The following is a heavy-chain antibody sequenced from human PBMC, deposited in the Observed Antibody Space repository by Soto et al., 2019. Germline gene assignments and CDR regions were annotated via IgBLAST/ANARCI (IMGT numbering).Heavy chain of an antibody. D-gene: IGHD3-3*01. CDR1: GGTFSSYA. CDR2: IIPIFGTA. Sequence: QVQLVQSGAEVKKPGSSVKVSCKASGGTFSSYAISWVRQAPGQGLEWMGGIIPIFGTANYAQKFQGRVTITADXFTRTXXMELSSLRSEDTAVYYCARDRLSTIFGVVSGRFDPWGQGTLVTVSS. J-gene: IGHJ5*02. CDR3: ARDRLSTIFGVVSGRFDP. V-gene: IGHV1-69*12.